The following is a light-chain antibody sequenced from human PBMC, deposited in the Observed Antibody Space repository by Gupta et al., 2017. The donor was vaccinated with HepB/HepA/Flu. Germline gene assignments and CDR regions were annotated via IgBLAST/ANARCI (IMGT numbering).Light chain of an antibody. CDR2: HDV. CDR1: NIGFNS. Sequence: SFVLTQPPSVSVAPGKTARIACGDNIGFNSVHWYQQKAGTAPKLVLHHDVDRPSGIPDRGACSNVGGTAKLATQSAEAGEGADVAGKVWDTSTNHWVFGGGTKLTVL. V-gene: IGLV3-21*03. CDR3: KVWDTSTNHWV. J-gene: IGLJ3*02.